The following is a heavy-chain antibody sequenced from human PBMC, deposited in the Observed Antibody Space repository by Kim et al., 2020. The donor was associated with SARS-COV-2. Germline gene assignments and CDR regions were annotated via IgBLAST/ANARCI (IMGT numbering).Heavy chain of an antibody. CDR2: IYYSGST. V-gene: IGHV4-59*13. J-gene: IGHJ6*02. Sequence: SETLSLTCTVSGGSISSYYWSWIRQPPGKGLEWIGYIYYSGSTNYNPSLKSRVTISVDTSKNQFSLKLSSVTAADTAVYYCARDRGYSYGPEGYYYYGMDVWGQGTTVTVSS. CDR3: ARDRGYSYGPEGYYYYGMDV. D-gene: IGHD5-18*01. CDR1: GGSISSYY.